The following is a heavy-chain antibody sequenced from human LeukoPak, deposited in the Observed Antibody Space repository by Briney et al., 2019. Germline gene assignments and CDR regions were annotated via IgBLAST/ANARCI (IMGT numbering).Heavy chain of an antibody. Sequence: ASVKVSCKASGYTFTAYFMHWVRQATGQGLEWMGWMNPNSGNTGYAQKFQGRVTMTRNTSISTAYMELSSLRSEDTAVYYCARGSLVAIDETWFDPWGQGTLVTVSS. J-gene: IGHJ5*02. CDR3: ARGSLVAIDETWFDP. CDR2: MNPNSGNT. V-gene: IGHV1-8*02. D-gene: IGHD5-12*01. CDR1: GYTFTAYF.